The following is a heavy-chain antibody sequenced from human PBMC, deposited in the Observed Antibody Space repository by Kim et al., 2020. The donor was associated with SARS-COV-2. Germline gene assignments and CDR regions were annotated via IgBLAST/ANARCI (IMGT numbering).Heavy chain of an antibody. CDR3: ARGHTQWVDY. V-gene: IGHV4-30-2*01. CDR2: IYHSGST. D-gene: IGHD1-26*01. Sequence: SETLSLTCAVSGGSISSGGYSWSWIRQPPGKGLEWIGYIYHSGSTYYNPSLKSRVTISVDRSKNQFSLKLSSVTAADTAVYYCARGHTQWVDYWGQGTLVTVSS. J-gene: IGHJ4*02. CDR1: GGSISSGGYS.